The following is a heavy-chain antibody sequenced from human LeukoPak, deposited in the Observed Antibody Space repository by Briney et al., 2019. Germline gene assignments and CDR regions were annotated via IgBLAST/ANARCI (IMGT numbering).Heavy chain of an antibody. CDR2: IYYSGST. Sequence: SETLSLTCTVSGGSISSSSYYWGWIRQPPGKGLEWIGSIYYSGSTYYNPSLKGRVTISVDTSKNQFSLKLSSVTAADTAVYYCARHIGSYDILTGYYKGWFDPWGQGTLVTVSS. V-gene: IGHV4-39*01. J-gene: IGHJ5*02. D-gene: IGHD3-9*01. CDR1: GGSISSSSYY. CDR3: ARHIGSYDILTGYYKGWFDP.